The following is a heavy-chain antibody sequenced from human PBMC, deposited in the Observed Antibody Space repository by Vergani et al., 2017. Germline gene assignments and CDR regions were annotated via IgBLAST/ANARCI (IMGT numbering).Heavy chain of an antibody. CDR2: IYYSGST. J-gene: IGHJ4*02. CDR1: GGSISSYY. D-gene: IGHD3-10*01. Sequence: QVQLQESGPGLVKPSETLSLTCTVSGGSISSYYWSWIRQPPGKGLEWIGYIYYSGSTHYNPSLKSRVTISVDTSKNQFSLKLSSVTAADTAVYYCARKDYYGSGSYNYWGQGTLVTVSS. V-gene: IGHV4-59*08. CDR3: ARKDYYGSGSYNY.